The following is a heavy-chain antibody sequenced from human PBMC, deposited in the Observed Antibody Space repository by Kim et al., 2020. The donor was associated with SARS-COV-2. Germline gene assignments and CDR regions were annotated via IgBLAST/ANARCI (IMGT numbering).Heavy chain of an antibody. CDR1: GGSISSSSYY. CDR3: ARRGRSVVVVAAFDY. V-gene: IGHV4-39*01. Sequence: SQTLSLTCTVSGGSISSSSYYWGWIRQPPGKGLEWIGSIYYSGSTYYNPSLKSRVTISVDTSKNQFSLKLSSVTAADTAVYYCARRGRSVVVVAAFDYWGQGTLVTVSS. D-gene: IGHD2-15*01. CDR2: IYYSGST. J-gene: IGHJ4*02.